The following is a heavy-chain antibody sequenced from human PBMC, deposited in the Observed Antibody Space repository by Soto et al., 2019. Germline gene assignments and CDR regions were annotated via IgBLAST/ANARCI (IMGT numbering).Heavy chain of an antibody. CDR2: ISGGGGST. CDR3: AKITSDDFWSGYYSGDIDY. J-gene: IGHJ4*02. CDR1: GFTFSSYA. D-gene: IGHD3-3*01. V-gene: IGHV3-23*01. Sequence: GGSLRLSCAASGFTFSSYAMSWVRQAPGKGLEWVSAISGGGGSTYYADSVKGRFTISRDNSKNTLYLQMNSLRAEDTAVYYCAKITSDDFWSGYYSGDIDYWGQGTLVTVSS.